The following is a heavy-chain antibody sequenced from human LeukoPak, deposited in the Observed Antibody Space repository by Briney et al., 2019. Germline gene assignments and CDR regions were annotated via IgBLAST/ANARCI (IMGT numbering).Heavy chain of an antibody. V-gene: IGHV1-3*01. CDR1: GYTFTSYA. CDR2: INAGNGNT. CDR3: ARDPFPTRNYYDLFDP. D-gene: IGHD3-22*01. Sequence: ASVKVSCKASGYTFTSYAMHWVRQAPGQRLEWMGWINAGNGNTKYSQKFQGRVTITRDTSASTAYMELSSLRSEDTAVYYCARDPFPTRNYYDLFDPWGQGTLVTVSS. J-gene: IGHJ5*02.